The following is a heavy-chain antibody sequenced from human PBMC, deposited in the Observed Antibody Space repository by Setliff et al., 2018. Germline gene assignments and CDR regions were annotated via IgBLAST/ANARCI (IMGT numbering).Heavy chain of an antibody. D-gene: IGHD3-3*01. J-gene: IGHJ4*02. CDR3: ARGGMEDY. V-gene: IGHV4-34*01. CDR2: INHSGST. Sequence: LSLTCAVYGGSFSGYYWSWIRQPPGKGLEWIGEINHSGSTNYNPSLKSRVTISVDTSKNQFSLKLSSVTAADTAVYYCARGGMEDYWGQGTLVTVS. CDR1: GGSFSGYY.